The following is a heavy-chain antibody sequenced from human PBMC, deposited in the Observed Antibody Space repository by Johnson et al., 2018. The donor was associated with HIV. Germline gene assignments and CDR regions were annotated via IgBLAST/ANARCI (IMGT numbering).Heavy chain of an antibody. J-gene: IGHJ3*02. D-gene: IGHD3-22*01. CDR3: ARGPPYYDSSGGYAFDI. Sequence: VQLVESGGGLVQPGGSLRLSCAASGFTFSSYDMHWVRQATGKGLEWVSAIGTAGDTYYPDSVKGRFTISRENAKNSLYLQMNSRRAGDTAVYYCARGPPYYDSSGGYAFDIWGQGTVVRLF. CDR1: GFTFSSYD. V-gene: IGHV3-13*01. CDR2: IGTAGDT.